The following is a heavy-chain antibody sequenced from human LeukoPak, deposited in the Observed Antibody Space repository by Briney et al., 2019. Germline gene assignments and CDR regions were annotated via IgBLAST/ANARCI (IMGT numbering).Heavy chain of an antibody. J-gene: IGHJ4*02. V-gene: IGHV3-21*01. Sequence: GGSLRLSCAASGFTFSSYSMNWFRQAPGKGLEWVSSISSSSSYIYYADSVKGRFTISRDNAKNSLYLQMNSLRAEDTAVYYCARGSYCSSTSCYTSDYWGQGTLVTVSS. CDR3: ARGSYCSSTSCYTSDY. CDR1: GFTFSSYS. CDR2: ISSSSSYI. D-gene: IGHD2-2*02.